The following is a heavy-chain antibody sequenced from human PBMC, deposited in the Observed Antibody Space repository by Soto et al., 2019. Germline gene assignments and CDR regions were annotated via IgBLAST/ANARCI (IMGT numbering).Heavy chain of an antibody. CDR1: DGSFSDYY. Sequence: SETLSLTFAAYDGSFSDYYWSWIRQPPGKGLEWIGEINHSGSTNYNPSLKSRVTISVDTSKNQFSLKLSSVTAAGTALYYCARGDLEFDFWGQGTPVTVSS. D-gene: IGHD3-3*01. CDR2: INHSGST. CDR3: ARGDLEFDF. V-gene: IGHV4-34*01. J-gene: IGHJ4*02.